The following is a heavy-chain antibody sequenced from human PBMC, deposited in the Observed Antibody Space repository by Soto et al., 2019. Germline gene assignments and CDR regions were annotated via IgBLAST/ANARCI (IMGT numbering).Heavy chain of an antibody. Sequence: SVKVSCKASGFTFTSSAVQWVRQARGQRLEWIGWIVVGSGNTNYAQKFQERVTITRDMSTSTAYMELSSLRSEDTAVYYCAAGEVVLRFLEWSLAFDTWGQGTMVTVSS. CDR3: AAGEVVLRFLEWSLAFDT. CDR2: IVVGSGNT. J-gene: IGHJ3*02. CDR1: GFTFTSSA. V-gene: IGHV1-58*01. D-gene: IGHD3-3*01.